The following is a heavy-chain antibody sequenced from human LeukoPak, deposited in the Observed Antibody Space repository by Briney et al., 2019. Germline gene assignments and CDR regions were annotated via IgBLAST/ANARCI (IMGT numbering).Heavy chain of an antibody. CDR3: ASAYGGYGSSFDY. CDR2: IIPIFGTA. J-gene: IGHJ4*02. V-gene: IGHV1-69*13. Sequence: SVKVSCKASGDTFSSYAISWVRQAPGQGLEWMGGIIPIFGTANYAQKFQGRVTITADESTSTAYMELSSLRSEDTAVYYCASAYGGYGSSFDYWGQGTLVTVSS. D-gene: IGHD5-12*01. CDR1: GDTFSSYA.